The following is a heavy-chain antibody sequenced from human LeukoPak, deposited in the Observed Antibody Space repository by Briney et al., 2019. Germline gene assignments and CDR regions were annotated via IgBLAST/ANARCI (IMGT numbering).Heavy chain of an antibody. CDR2: IDSRGSSI. CDR3: ARETVVVPDYYYYGLDV. V-gene: IGHV3-11*01. D-gene: IGHD2-2*01. J-gene: IGHJ6*02. Sequence: PGGSLRLSCAASGFTFGDYYMNWIRQAPGKGLERVSFIDSRGSSIYYTDSVKGRFTISRDNAKNSLYLQMNSLRADDTAVYYCARETVVVPDYYYYGLDVWGQGTTVTVSS. CDR1: GFTFGDYY.